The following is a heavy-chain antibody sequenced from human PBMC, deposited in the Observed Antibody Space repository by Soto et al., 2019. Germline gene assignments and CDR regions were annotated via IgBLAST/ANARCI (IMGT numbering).Heavy chain of an antibody. CDR2: INPNSGAT. D-gene: IGHD2-15*01. J-gene: IGHJ3*02. Sequence: GPSVKVSCKASAYTFTGYYIHWVLQAPGQGLERMGWINPNSGATNYAQKFQGRVTMTRDTSISTAYMELSRLRSDDTAVYYCARDIVVVVAATPEHAFDIWGQGTMVTVSS. CDR3: ARDIVVVVAATPEHAFDI. CDR1: AYTFTGYY. V-gene: IGHV1-2*02.